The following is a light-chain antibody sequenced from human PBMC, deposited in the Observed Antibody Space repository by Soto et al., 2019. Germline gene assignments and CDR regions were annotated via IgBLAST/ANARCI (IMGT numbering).Light chain of an antibody. J-gene: IGLJ3*02. V-gene: IGLV2-14*01. CDR2: EVI. Sequence: QSVLTQPASVSGSPGQSITISCTGPSGDVGPYNFVSWYQQHPGKVPKLIIFEVIYRPSGVSSRFSGSKSGNTASLTISDLQPDDEADYYCSSYTSLKTRVCGGGTKLTVL. CDR3: SSYTSLKTRV. CDR1: SGDVGPYNF.